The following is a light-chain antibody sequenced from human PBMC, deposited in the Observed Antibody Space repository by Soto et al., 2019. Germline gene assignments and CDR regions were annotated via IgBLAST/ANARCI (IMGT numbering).Light chain of an antibody. CDR2: DVS. CDR1: SSDIGSNNY. Sequence: QSALTQPASVSGSPGQSITISCTGTSSDIGSNNYVSWFQQRPGKAPTLIIYDVSNRPSGVSTHFSGSKSGNTASLTISGLLAEDEAEYYCSSYTTTTLLFGGGTKLTVL. CDR3: SSYTTTTLL. J-gene: IGLJ3*02. V-gene: IGLV2-14*01.